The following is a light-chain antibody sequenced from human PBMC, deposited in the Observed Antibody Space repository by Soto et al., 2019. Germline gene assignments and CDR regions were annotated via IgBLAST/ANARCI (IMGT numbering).Light chain of an antibody. Sequence: EMVVTPSPATLSVSPVERAALSCRASQSVSSNLAWYQQKPGQAPRLLIYAASTRATGIPARFSGSGSGTDFNLTITSLQSEDSAVYYCQQYYHWPRTFGQGTKVDIK. J-gene: IGKJ1*01. V-gene: IGKV3D-15*01. CDR3: QQYYHWPRT. CDR1: QSVSSN. CDR2: AAS.